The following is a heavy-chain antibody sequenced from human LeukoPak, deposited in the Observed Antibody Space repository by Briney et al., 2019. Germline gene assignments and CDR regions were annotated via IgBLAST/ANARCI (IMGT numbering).Heavy chain of an antibody. D-gene: IGHD3-22*01. CDR2: IYSGGST. Sequence: GGSLRLSCAASGFTVSSNYMSWVRQAPGKGLEWVSVIYSGGSTYYADSVKGRFTISRDNSKNTLYLQMNSLRAEDTAVYYCARAYDSSGYPDWGQGTLVTVSS. V-gene: IGHV3-53*01. CDR3: ARAYDSSGYPD. J-gene: IGHJ4*02. CDR1: GFTVSSNY.